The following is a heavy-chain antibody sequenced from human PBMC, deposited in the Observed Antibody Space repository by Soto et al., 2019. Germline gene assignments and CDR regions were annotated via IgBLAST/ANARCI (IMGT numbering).Heavy chain of an antibody. CDR1: GFTFSNYW. J-gene: IGHJ6*02. Sequence: GGSLRLSCAASGFTFSNYWMTWVRQAPGIGLEWVAIIKEDGSEKYYVDSVKGRFTISRDNAKNSLYLQMISLRAEDTAVYYCARAPTFYYGIDVWGQGTTVTVSS. CDR3: ARAPTFYYGIDV. CDR2: IKEDGSEK. V-gene: IGHV3-7*04. D-gene: IGHD3-3*02.